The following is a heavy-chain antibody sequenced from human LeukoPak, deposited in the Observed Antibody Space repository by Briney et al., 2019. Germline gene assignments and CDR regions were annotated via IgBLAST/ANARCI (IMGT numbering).Heavy chain of an antibody. CDR2: ISSSSSYI. CDR3: ARDRNDYGDY. Sequence: PGGSLRLSCAASGFTFSSYSVNWVRQAPGKGLEWVSSISSSSSYIYYADSVKGRFTISRDNAKNSLYLQMNSLRAEDTAVYYCARDRNDYGDYWGQGTLVTVSS. V-gene: IGHV3-21*01. CDR1: GFTFSSYS. J-gene: IGHJ4*02.